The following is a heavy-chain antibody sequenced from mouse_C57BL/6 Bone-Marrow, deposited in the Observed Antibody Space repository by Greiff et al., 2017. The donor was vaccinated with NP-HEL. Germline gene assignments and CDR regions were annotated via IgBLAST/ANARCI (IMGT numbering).Heavy chain of an antibody. CDR1: GFNIKDDY. CDR2: IDPENGDT. D-gene: IGHD2-4*01. CDR3: TTGITRWAMDY. Sequence: EVQLQQSGAELVRPGASVKLSCTASGFNIKDDYMHWVKQRPEQGLEWIGWIDPENGDTEYASKFQGKATITADTSSNTAYLQLSSLTSEDTAVYYCTTGITRWAMDYWGQGTSVTVSS. J-gene: IGHJ4*01. V-gene: IGHV14-4*01.